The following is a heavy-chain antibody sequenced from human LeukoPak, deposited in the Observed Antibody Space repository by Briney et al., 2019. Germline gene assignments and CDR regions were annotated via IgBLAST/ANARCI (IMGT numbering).Heavy chain of an antibody. Sequence: PGGSLRLSCAASGFTFSSYGMHWVRQAPGKGLEWLAVISYDGSNKYYADSVKGRFTISRDNSKNTLYLQMNSLRAEDTAVYYCAKESPELRDAFDIWGQGTMVTVSS. V-gene: IGHV3-30*18. CDR2: ISYDGSNK. CDR1: GFTFSSYG. D-gene: IGHD1-7*01. J-gene: IGHJ3*02. CDR3: AKESPELRDAFDI.